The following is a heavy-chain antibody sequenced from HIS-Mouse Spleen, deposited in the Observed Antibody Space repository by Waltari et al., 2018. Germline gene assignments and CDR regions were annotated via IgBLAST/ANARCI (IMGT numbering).Heavy chain of an antibody. Sequence: QLQLQESGPGLVKPSETLSLTCTVSGCSISSSSYYWGRLRQPPGKGLEGIGSIYYSGSTYYNPSLKSRVTISVDTSKNQFSLKLSSVTAADTAVYYCAREIPYSSSWYDWYFDLWGRGTLVTVSS. CDR3: AREIPYSSSWYDWYFDL. J-gene: IGHJ2*01. D-gene: IGHD6-13*01. V-gene: IGHV4-39*07. CDR1: GCSISSSSYY. CDR2: IYYSGST.